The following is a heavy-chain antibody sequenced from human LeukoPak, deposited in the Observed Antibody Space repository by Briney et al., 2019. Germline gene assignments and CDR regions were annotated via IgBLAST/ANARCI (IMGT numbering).Heavy chain of an antibody. CDR3: ARGGGYSGYGFFDY. D-gene: IGHD5-12*01. Sequence: TGGSLRLSCAASGFTFGDYAMTWVRQAPGKGLEWVGFIRSKTCGGTTEYAASMKGRFTISRDDSKSIAYLQMNSLKTEDTAVYYCARGGGYSGYGFFDYWGQGTLVTVSS. J-gene: IGHJ4*02. CDR1: GFTFGDYA. CDR2: IRSKTCGGTT. V-gene: IGHV3-49*04.